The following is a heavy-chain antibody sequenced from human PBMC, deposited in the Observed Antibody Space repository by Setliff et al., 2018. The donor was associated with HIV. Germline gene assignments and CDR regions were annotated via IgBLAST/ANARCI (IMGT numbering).Heavy chain of an antibody. Sequence: GGSLRLSCAASGFTFSDYYMSWLRQAPGEGLEWVSYISRDGNTIYYADSVKGRFTISRDNAKNSLYLQLNSLRPEDTAVYYCARDKDVDYGSTSFDYWGQGILVTVSS. V-gene: IGHV3-11*01. CDR1: GFTFSDYY. J-gene: IGHJ4*02. CDR2: ISRDGNTI. CDR3: ARDKDVDYGSTSFDY. D-gene: IGHD4-17*01.